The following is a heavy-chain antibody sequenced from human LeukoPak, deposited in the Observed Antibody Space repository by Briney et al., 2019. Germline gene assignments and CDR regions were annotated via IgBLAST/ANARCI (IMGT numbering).Heavy chain of an antibody. J-gene: IGHJ4*02. V-gene: IGHV3-30-3*01. CDR1: GFTFSSYA. CDR3: ARSAAGTGYFAY. D-gene: IGHD6-13*01. CDR2: ISYDGSNK. Sequence: GGSLRLSCAASGFTFSSYAMHWVRQAPGKGLEWVAVISYDGSNKYYADSVKGRFTISRDNSKNTLYLQMSSLRAEDTAVYYCARSAAGTGYFAYWGQGTLVTVSS.